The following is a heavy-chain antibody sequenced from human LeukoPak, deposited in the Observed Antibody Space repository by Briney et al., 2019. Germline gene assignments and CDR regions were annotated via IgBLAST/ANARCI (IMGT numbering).Heavy chain of an antibody. CDR1: GGSFSDYY. D-gene: IGHD1-20*01. J-gene: IGHJ5*02. CDR2: INHSGRT. CDR3: ARLTGPAEGHPDWFDP. V-gene: IGHV4-34*01. Sequence: TSETLSLTCAVYGGSFSDYYWSWIRQPPGKGLEWIGEINHSGRTNYNPSLKSRVTISVDTSKNQFSLKLSSVTAADTAVYYCARLTGPAEGHPDWFDPWGQGTLVTVSS.